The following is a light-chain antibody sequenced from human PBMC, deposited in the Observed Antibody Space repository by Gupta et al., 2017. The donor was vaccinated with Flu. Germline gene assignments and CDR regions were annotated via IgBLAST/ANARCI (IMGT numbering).Light chain of an antibody. J-gene: IGKJ4*01. CDR3: QPYNSFPLT. CDR1: QDIRTW. CDR2: AAS. Sequence: DIQLTLSPSLLSASVGDRVTITCRASQDIRTWLAWYQQKPEKAPKSLIYAASNSQSGVPSRFSGAGSGTVFTLTISSLQAEDFATYYCQPYNSFPLTFGGGTKVDIK. V-gene: IGKV1D-16*01.